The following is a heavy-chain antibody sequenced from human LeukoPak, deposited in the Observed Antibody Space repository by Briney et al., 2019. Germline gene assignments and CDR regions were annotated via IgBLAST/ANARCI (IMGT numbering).Heavy chain of an antibody. D-gene: IGHD3-3*01. CDR3: ANLPVLRFLEWLGSLEGFDH. Sequence: GGSLRLSCAASGFTFSSYAMHWVRQAPGKGLEWVAVISYDGSNKYYADSVKGRFTISRDNSKNTLYLQMNSLRAEDTAVYYCANLPVLRFLEWLGSLEGFDHWGQGTLVTVSS. J-gene: IGHJ4*02. CDR1: GFTFSSYA. CDR2: ISYDGSNK. V-gene: IGHV3-30-3*01.